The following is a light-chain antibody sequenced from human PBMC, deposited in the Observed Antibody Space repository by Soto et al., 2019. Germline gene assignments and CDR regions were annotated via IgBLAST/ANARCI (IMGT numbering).Light chain of an antibody. V-gene: IGLV1-40*01. CDR1: NSNIGAGYD. CDR3: QSYDSSLGDRI. CDR2: GNS. Sequence: QSVLTQPPSVSGAPGQSVTISCTGSNSNIGAGYDVHWYQQPPGTAPKLLIHGNSYRPSGVPDRFSGSKSGTSASLAITGLQADDEADYYCQSYDSSLGDRIFVGGTKLTVL. J-gene: IGLJ2*01.